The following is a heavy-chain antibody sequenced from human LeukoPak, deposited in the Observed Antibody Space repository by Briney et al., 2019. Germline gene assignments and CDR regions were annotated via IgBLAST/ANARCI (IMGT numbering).Heavy chain of an antibody. CDR1: GFSFSRHW. Sequence: PGGSLRLSCAASGFSFSRHWMHWVRQAPGQGLVWVSRINSDGSSTSYADSVKGRSTISRDNAKNTLYLQMNSLRAEDTAVYYCARAHPLDYWGQGTLVTVSS. J-gene: IGHJ4*02. V-gene: IGHV3-74*01. CDR2: INSDGSST. CDR3: ARAHPLDY.